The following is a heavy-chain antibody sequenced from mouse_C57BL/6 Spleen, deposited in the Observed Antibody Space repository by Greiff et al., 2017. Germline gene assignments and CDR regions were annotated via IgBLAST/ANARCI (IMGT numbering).Heavy chain of an antibody. V-gene: IGHV1-19*01. D-gene: IGHD2-2*01. CDR3: AREGVTNYAMDY. CDR1: GYTFTDYY. Sequence: VHVKQSGPVLVKPGASVKMSCKASGYTFTDYYMNWVKQSHGKSLEWIGVINPYNGGTSYNQKFKGKATLTVDKSSSTAYMELNSLTSEDSAVYSCAREGVTNYAMDYWGQGTSVTVSS. J-gene: IGHJ4*01. CDR2: INPYNGGT.